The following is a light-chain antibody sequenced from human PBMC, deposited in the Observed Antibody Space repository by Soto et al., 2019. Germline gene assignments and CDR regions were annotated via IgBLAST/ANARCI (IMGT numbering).Light chain of an antibody. Sequence: QSVLTQPPSASGTTGQRVTISCSGGSSNIGSNTVNWYQQLPGTAPKLLIYTNNQRPSGVPDRFSGSKSGTSASLAISGLQSEDEAVYYCASWDDSLNGYVFGTGTKLTVL. CDR1: SSNIGSNT. V-gene: IGLV1-44*01. CDR2: TNN. J-gene: IGLJ1*01. CDR3: ASWDDSLNGYV.